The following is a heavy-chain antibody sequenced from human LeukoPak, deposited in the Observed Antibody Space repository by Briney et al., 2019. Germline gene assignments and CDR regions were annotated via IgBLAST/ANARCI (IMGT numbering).Heavy chain of an antibody. CDR2: IYYSEST. V-gene: IGHV4-59*01. J-gene: IGHJ6*03. Sequence: SETLSLTCTVSGDSISSYYWNWIRQPPGKGLEWIGYIYYSESTNYNPSLKSRVTISVDTSKNQFSLKLSSVTAADTAVYYCACQNWSLGGHYYHYMDVWGKGTTVTVSS. CDR3: ACQNWSLGGHYYHYMDV. CDR1: GDSISSYY. D-gene: IGHD1-1*01.